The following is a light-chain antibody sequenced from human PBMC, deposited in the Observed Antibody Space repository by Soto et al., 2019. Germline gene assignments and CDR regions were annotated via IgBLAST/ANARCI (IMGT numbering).Light chain of an antibody. V-gene: IGKV3-15*01. CDR2: GAS. CDR3: QQGHNWPLT. CDR1: QGIITK. J-gene: IGKJ2*01. Sequence: EIVMTQSPATLSLSPGGGPASSSRPTQGIITKLAWYQQKPGQPPRLLIYGASTRATGVPARFTGSESGSEFTLTISGLQSEDFAVYYCQQGHNWPLTFGQGTRLEI.